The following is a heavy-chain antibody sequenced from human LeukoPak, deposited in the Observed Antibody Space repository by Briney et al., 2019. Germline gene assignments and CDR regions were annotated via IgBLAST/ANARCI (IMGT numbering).Heavy chain of an antibody. CDR1: GGTFSSYA. CDR2: IIPILGIA. V-gene: IGHV1-69*04. J-gene: IGHJ4*02. D-gene: IGHD3-10*01. Sequence: SVKVSCKASGGTFSSYAISWVRQAPGQGLEWMGRIIPILGIANYAQKFQGRVTMTRDTSTSTVYMELSSLRSEDTAVYYCARSSPPFDSGSYYRPFDYWGQGTLVTVSS. CDR3: ARSSPPFDSGSYYRPFDY.